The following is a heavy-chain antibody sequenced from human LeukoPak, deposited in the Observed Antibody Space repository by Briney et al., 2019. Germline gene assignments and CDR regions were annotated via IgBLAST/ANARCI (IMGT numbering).Heavy chain of an antibody. V-gene: IGHV1-8*01. D-gene: IGHD6-13*01. CDR1: GYTFTSYD. CDR3: ALSLSIAAAGTEVDY. Sequence: ASVEVSCKASGYTFTSYDINWVRQATGQGLEWMGWMNPNSGNTGYAQKFQGRVTMTRNTSISTAYMELSSLRAEDTAVYYRALSLSIAAAGTEVDYWGQGTLGTVSS. J-gene: IGHJ4*02. CDR2: MNPNSGNT.